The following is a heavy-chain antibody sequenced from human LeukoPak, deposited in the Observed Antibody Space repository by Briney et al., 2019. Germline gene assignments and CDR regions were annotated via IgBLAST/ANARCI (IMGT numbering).Heavy chain of an antibody. CDR3: ARHWGDSPNHSDDLYAFDI. V-gene: IGHV4-59*08. J-gene: IGHJ3*02. D-gene: IGHD1-14*01. Sequence: SETLSLTCSVSNDSIRNYYWSWIRQPPGKGLEWMGFIYYSGSTNYNPSLRSRVTISVDTSKNQFSLKLSSVTAADTAVYYCARHWGDSPNHSDDLYAFDIWGQGTMVTVSS. CDR2: IYYSGST. CDR1: NDSIRNYY.